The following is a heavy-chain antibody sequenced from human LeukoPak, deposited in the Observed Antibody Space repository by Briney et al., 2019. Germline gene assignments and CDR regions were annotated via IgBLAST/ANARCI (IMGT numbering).Heavy chain of an antibody. V-gene: IGHV5-51*01. Sequence: GESLKISCKGSGYTFTTYWIGWVRQMPGKGLECMGIIYPDDSDTRYSPSFQGQVTISADKSINTAYLQWSSLKASDTAMYYCARMGGSGSYRLIDYWGQGTLVTVSS. J-gene: IGHJ4*02. CDR2: IYPDDSDT. CDR3: ARMGGSGSYRLIDY. CDR1: GYTFTTYW. D-gene: IGHD3-10*01.